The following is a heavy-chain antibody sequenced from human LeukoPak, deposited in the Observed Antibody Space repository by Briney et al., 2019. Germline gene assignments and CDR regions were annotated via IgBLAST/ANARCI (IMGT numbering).Heavy chain of an antibody. CDR1: GYTFTSYY. V-gene: IGHV1-46*01. CDR2: INPSGGST. Sequence: GASVKVSCKASGYTFTSYYMHWVRQAPGQGLEWMGIINPSGGSTSYAQKFQGRVTITADKSTSTAYMELSSLRSEDTAVYYCARGLSNYGDYVGYWGQGTLVTVSS. CDR3: ARGLSNYGDYVGY. J-gene: IGHJ4*02. D-gene: IGHD4-17*01.